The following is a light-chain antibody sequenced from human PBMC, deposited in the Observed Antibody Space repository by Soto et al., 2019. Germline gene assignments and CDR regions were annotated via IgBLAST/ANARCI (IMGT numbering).Light chain of an antibody. Sequence: QSALTQPASVSGSPGQSITISCTGTSSDVGSYNLVSWYQQHPGKARKVIIYEVIKRPSGVSNRFSGSKSGNTASLTISGLHAEDEGDYYCCSYAGSTSLGFGGGTKVTV. V-gene: IGLV2-23*02. CDR1: SSDVGSYNL. CDR3: CSYAGSTSLG. J-gene: IGLJ2*01. CDR2: EVI.